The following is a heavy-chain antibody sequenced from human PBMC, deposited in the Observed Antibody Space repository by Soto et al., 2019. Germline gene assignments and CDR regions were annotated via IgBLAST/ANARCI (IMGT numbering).Heavy chain of an antibody. CDR2: IYYSGST. CDR3: ASPSIAARADY. Sequence: QLQLQESGPGLVKPSETLSLTCTVSGGSISSSSYYRGWIRQPPGKGLEWIGSIYYSGSTYYNPSLKSRVTISVDTSKNQFSLKLSSVTAADTAVYYCASPSIAARADYWGQGTLVTVSS. CDR1: GGSISSSSYY. D-gene: IGHD6-6*01. V-gene: IGHV4-39*01. J-gene: IGHJ4*02.